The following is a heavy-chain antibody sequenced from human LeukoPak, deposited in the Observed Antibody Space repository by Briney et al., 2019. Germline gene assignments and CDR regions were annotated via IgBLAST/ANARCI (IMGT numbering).Heavy chain of an antibody. D-gene: IGHD4-17*01. Sequence: SETLSLTCAVYGGSFSGYYWSWIRQPPGKGLEWIGEINHSGSTNYNPSLKSRVTISVDTSKNQFSLKLSSVTAADTAVYYCARTGYGDYPNRYYFDYWGQGTLVTVSS. J-gene: IGHJ4*02. V-gene: IGHV4-34*01. CDR1: GGSFSGYY. CDR2: INHSGST. CDR3: ARTGYGDYPNRYYFDY.